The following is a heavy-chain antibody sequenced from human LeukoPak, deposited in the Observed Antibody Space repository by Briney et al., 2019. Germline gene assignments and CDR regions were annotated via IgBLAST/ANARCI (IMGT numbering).Heavy chain of an antibody. J-gene: IGHJ5*02. D-gene: IGHD4-17*01. V-gene: IGHV3-23*01. CDR1: GFTFSVYA. Sequence: GGSLRLSCATSGFTFSVYAMSWVRQAPGKGLEWVSTISDSGGSTYYADSVKGRFTISRDNSKNTLYLQMNSLRAEDTAIYYCAKDSAVTSAYNRFDPWGQGTLVTVSS. CDR3: AKDSAVTSAYNRFDP. CDR2: ISDSGGST.